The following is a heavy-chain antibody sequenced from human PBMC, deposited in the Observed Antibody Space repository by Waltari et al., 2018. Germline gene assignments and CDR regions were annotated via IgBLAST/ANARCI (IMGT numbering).Heavy chain of an antibody. Sequence: QVQLQESGPGLVKPSQTLSLTCTVSGGSISSGDYYRSWIRQPPGKGLEWIGYIYYSGSTYYNPSLKSRVTISVDTSKNQFSLKLSSVTAADTAVYYCARGRNEYSSSAGWYFDLWGRGTLVTVSS. V-gene: IGHV4-30-4*08. CDR1: GGSISSGDYY. J-gene: IGHJ2*01. CDR3: ARGRNEYSSSAGWYFDL. D-gene: IGHD6-6*01. CDR2: IYYSGST.